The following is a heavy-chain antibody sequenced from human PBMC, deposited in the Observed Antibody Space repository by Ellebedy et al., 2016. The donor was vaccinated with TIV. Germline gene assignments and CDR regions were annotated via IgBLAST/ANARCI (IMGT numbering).Heavy chain of an antibody. CDR1: GFTFANYA. V-gene: IGHV3-9*01. CDR2: ISWNTGNT. J-gene: IGHJ2*01. Sequence: SLKISCAASGFTFANYAMHWVRQAPGKGLEWVSGISWNTGNTDYADSVKGRFTISRDNAKNSLSLQMNSLRAEDTALYYCAKARTYGSSSGYFDLWGRGTLVTVSS. CDR3: AKARTYGSSSGYFDL. D-gene: IGHD6-6*01.